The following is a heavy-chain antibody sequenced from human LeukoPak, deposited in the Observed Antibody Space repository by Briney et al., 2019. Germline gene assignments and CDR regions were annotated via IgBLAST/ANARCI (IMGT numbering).Heavy chain of an antibody. Sequence: TGGSLRLSCAASGFTFSSYAMSWVRQAPGEGLEWVSAISGSGGSTYYADSVKGRFTISRDNSKNTLYLQMNSLRAEDTAVYYCAKGLGGYFDYWAREPWSPSPQ. V-gene: IGHV3-23*01. CDR2: ISGSGGST. J-gene: IGHJ4*02. D-gene: IGHD3-16*01. CDR1: GFTFSSYA. CDR3: AKGLGGYFDY.